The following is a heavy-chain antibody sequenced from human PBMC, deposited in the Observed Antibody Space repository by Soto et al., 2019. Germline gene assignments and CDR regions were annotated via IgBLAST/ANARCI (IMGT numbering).Heavy chain of an antibody. V-gene: IGHV1-18*01. CDR2: ISAYNGNT. J-gene: IGHJ3*02. CDR1: GYTFTSYG. CDR3: ASKITIFGAGPNAFDI. D-gene: IGHD3-3*01. Sequence: GASVKVSCKASGYTFTSYGISWVRQAPGQGLEWMGWISAYNGNTNYAQKLQGRVTMTTDTSTSTAYMELRSLRSDDTAVYYCASKITIFGAGPNAFDIWGQGTIVTVSS.